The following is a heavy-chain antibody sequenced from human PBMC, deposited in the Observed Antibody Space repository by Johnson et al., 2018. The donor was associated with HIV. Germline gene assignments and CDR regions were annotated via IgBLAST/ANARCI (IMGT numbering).Heavy chain of an antibody. Sequence: VQLVESGGGVVQPGRSLRLSCAASGFTFSSYAMHWVRQAPGKGLEWVAVISYDGSNKYYADSVKGRFTISRDNSKNTLYRQMNSLRAEDTAVYYCARAGGIFGVEDAFDIWGQGTMVTVSS. D-gene: IGHD3-3*01. CDR2: ISYDGSNK. J-gene: IGHJ3*02. CDR3: ARAGGIFGVEDAFDI. CDR1: GFTFSSYA. V-gene: IGHV3-30*04.